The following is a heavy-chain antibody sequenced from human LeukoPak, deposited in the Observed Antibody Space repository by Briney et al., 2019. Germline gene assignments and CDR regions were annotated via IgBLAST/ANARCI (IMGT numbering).Heavy chain of an antibody. J-gene: IGHJ6*03. D-gene: IGHD2-2*02. CDR3: ARRYCSSTSCYKKYYYMDV. CDR1: GFTFSSYW. CDR2: IKQDGSEK. V-gene: IGHV3-7*01. Sequence: GGSLRLPCAASGFTFSSYWMSWVRQAPGKGLEWVANIKQDGSEKYYVGSVKGRFTISRDNAKNSLYLQMNSLRAEDTAVYYCARRYCSSTSCYKKYYYMDVWGKGTTVTVSS.